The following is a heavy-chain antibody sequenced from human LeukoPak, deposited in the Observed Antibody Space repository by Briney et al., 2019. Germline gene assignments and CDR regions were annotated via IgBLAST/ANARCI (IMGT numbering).Heavy chain of an antibody. V-gene: IGHV1-2*02. CDR1: GYTFTGYY. J-gene: IGHJ5*02. D-gene: IGHD2-2*01. Sequence: GASVKVSCKTSGYTFTGYYMHWIRQAPGQGPEWMGWMNPHSGGTKSPQRFQGRVTMTRDTSIKTAYMEVSSLKSDDTAVYYCARGYCNTTSCENFFDPWGQGTLVIVFS. CDR3: ARGYCNTTSCENFFDP. CDR2: MNPHSGGT.